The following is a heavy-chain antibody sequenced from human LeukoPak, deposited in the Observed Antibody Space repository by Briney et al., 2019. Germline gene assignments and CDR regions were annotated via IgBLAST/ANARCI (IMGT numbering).Heavy chain of an antibody. Sequence: SETLSLTCTVSGGSISSHYWSWIRQPPGKGLEWIGYIYYSGSTNYNPSLKSRVTISVDTSKNQFSLKLSSVTAADTAAYYCARVGGSSWSNFDYWGQGTLVTASS. D-gene: IGHD6-13*01. CDR3: ARVGGSSWSNFDY. J-gene: IGHJ4*02. CDR1: GGSISSHY. V-gene: IGHV4-59*11. CDR2: IYYSGST.